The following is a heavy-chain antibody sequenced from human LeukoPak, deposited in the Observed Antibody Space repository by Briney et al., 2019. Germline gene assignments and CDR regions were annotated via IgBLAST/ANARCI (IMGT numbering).Heavy chain of an antibody. V-gene: IGHV3-66*01. J-gene: IGHJ6*02. CDR1: GFTVSSNY. CDR3: ARDSSGFGYYYGMDV. CDR2: IYSGGST. D-gene: IGHD1-14*01. Sequence: QTGGSLRLSCAASGFTVSSNYMSWVRQAPGKGLEWVSVIYSGGSTYYADSVKGRFTISRDNSKNTLYLQMNSLRAEDTAVYYCARDSSGFGYYYGMDVWGQGTTVTVSS.